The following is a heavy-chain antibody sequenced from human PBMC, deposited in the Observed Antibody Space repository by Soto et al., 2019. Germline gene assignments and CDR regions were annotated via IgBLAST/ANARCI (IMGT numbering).Heavy chain of an antibody. CDR1: GGSFSGYY. V-gene: IGHV4-34*01. Sequence: SETLSLTCAVYGGSFSGYYWSWIRQPPGKGLEWIGEINHSGSTNYNPSLKSRVTISVDTSKNQFSPKLSSVTAADTAVYYCARLCGSSWAYYYYGMDVWGQGTTVTVSS. J-gene: IGHJ6*02. CDR3: ARLCGSSWAYYYYGMDV. D-gene: IGHD6-6*01. CDR2: INHSGST.